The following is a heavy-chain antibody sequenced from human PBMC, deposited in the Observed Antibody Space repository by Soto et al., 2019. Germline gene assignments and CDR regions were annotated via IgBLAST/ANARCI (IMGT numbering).Heavy chain of an antibody. CDR2: ISSSGSFT. D-gene: IGHD3-10*01. CDR1: GFTFNSND. J-gene: IGHJ4*02. V-gene: IGHV3-23*01. Sequence: GGSLRLSCAVSGFTFNSNDMTWVRQAPGKGLEWVSTISSSGSFTYHADSVRGRLTISRDNSKNTVYLQMNSLRAEDTAVYYCVKHQVSLVRGISPFDYWGQGALVTVSS. CDR3: VKHQVSLVRGISPFDY.